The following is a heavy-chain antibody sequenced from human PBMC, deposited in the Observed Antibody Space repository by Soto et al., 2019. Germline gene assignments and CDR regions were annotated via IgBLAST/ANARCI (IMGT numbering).Heavy chain of an antibody. CDR2: MNPNSGNT. Sequence: QVQLVQSGAEVKKPGASVKVSCKASGYTFTSYDINWVRQATGQGLEWMGWMNPNSGNTGYAQKFQGRVNMTRNTSISTAYMELSSLRAEDTAVYYCARGKEDYYYYYMDVWGKGTTVTVSS. CDR3: ARGKEDYYYYYMDV. J-gene: IGHJ6*03. V-gene: IGHV1-8*01. CDR1: GYTFTSYD.